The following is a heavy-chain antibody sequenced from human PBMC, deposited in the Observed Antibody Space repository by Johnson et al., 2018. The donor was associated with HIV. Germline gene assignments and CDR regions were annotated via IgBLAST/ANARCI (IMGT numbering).Heavy chain of an antibody. V-gene: IGHV3-66*01. CDR1: GFIVSSNY. J-gene: IGHJ3*02. CDR3: AKGRNTYGADVFDI. Sequence: VQLVESGGGLVQPGGSLILSCSSSGFIVSSNYMNWVRHAPWTALEWVSVISIGGSTYYAASVKGRFTIPRDNSKNTLYLQMNSLRVEDTAVYYCAKGRNTYGADVFDIWGQGTMVNVS. CDR2: ISIGGST. D-gene: IGHD4/OR15-4a*01.